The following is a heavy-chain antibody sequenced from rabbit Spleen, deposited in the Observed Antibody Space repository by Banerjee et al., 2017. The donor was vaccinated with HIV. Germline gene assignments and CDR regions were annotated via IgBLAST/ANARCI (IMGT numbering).Heavy chain of an antibody. V-gene: IGHV1S45*01. Sequence: LEESGGGLVKPGGTLTLTCTASGFSFSSNWTCWVRQSPGKGLEWIACIDTNDGDTDYANWPKGRFTVSRTSTTTVTLQMTSLTAADTATYFCARDLVAVIGWNFNLWGQGTLVTVS. J-gene: IGHJ4*01. CDR3: ARDLVAVIGWNFNL. CDR2: IDTNDGDT. D-gene: IGHD1-1*01. CDR1: GFSFSSNW.